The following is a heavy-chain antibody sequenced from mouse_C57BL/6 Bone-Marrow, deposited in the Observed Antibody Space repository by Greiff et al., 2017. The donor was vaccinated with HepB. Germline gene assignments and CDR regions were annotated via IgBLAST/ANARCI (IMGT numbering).Heavy chain of an antibody. CDR3: ARSPSIYYYGSSYFYYAMDY. CDR2: IYPRSGNT. V-gene: IGHV1-81*01. D-gene: IGHD1-1*01. Sequence: QVQLQQSGAELARPGASVKLSCKASGYTFTSYGISWVKQRTGQGLEWIGEIYPRSGNTYYNEKFKGKATLTADNSSSTAYMELRSLTSEDSAVYFCARSPSIYYYGSSYFYYAMDYWGQGTSVTVSS. J-gene: IGHJ4*01. CDR1: GYTFTSYG.